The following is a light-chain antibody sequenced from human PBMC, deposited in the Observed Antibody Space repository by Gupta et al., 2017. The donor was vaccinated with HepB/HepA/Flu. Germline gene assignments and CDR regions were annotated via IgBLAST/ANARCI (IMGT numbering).Light chain of an antibody. CDR2: KGS. Sequence: VVLPRSPLSLLVTLGQPASISCRSSQGLVYSDGNTYLGWVQQRPGQSPRRLIYKGSDRESGVPDRFSGSGSGNGYALRISRVEADEVGIYYCMQATHWLFTCGGGTKVEIK. V-gene: IGKV2-30*01. CDR1: QGLVYSDGNTY. CDR3: MQATHWLFT. J-gene: IGKJ4*01.